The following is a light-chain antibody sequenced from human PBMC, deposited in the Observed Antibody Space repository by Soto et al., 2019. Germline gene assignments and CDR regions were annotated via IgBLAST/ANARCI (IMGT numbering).Light chain of an antibody. J-gene: IGKJ1*01. CDR2: GGS. CDR3: QQYNNWPVT. V-gene: IGKV3-15*01. CDR1: QSVNTN. Sequence: EIVLTQSPVTLSMSPGQRATLSCRASQSVNTNLAWYQQKPGQTPRLLIYGGSTRATGLPARFSGSGSGTEFTLTISSLQSEDFAVYYCQQYNNWPVTFGQGTKVEIK.